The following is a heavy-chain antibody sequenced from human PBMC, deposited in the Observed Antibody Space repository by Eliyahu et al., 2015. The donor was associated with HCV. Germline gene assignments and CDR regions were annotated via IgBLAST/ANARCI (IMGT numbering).Heavy chain of an antibody. V-gene: IGHV3-23*01. CDR1: QFTFSSYA. Sequence: EVQLLESGGGLVQPGGSLRLSCAAPQFTFSSYAMSWVRQAPGKGLEWVSGISGSGGNTYYADSVKGRFTISRDNSKNTLYLQMNSLRAEDTAVYYCAKGQWLGTYLVDYWGQGTLVTVSS. D-gene: IGHD6-19*01. J-gene: IGHJ4*02. CDR3: AKGQWLGTYLVDY. CDR2: ISGSGGNT.